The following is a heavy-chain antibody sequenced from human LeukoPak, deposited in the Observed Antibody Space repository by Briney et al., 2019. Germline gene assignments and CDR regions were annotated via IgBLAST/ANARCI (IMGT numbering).Heavy chain of an antibody. D-gene: IGHD1-26*01. J-gene: IGHJ4*02. CDR2: ISWNSGSI. CDR3: AKSMSGSYPLFDY. Sequence: GGSLRLSCAASGFTFSSYAMHWVRQAPGKGLEWVSGISWNSGSIGYADSVKGRFTISRDNAKNSLYLQMNSLRAEDTALYYCAKSMSGSYPLFDYWGQGTLVTVSS. V-gene: IGHV3-9*01. CDR1: GFTFSSYA.